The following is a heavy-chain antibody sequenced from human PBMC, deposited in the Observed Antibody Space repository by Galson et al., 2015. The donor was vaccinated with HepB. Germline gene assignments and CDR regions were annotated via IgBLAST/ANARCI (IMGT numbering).Heavy chain of an antibody. Sequence: SVKVSCKASGDTFTFYHINWVRQATGQGLEWMGWMDPNSGDTGYAQKFHGRLTMSRNTSIDTAYMELSSLRSDDTAVYYCARVDGSGSLRQPNWFDPWGQGTLVIVSS. V-gene: IGHV1-8*01. D-gene: IGHD3-10*01. CDR1: GDTFTFYH. J-gene: IGHJ5*02. CDR3: ARVDGSGSLRQPNWFDP. CDR2: MDPNSGDT.